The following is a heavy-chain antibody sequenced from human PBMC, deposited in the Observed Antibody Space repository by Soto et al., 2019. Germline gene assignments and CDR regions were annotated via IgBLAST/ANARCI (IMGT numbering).Heavy chain of an antibody. CDR3: ARVGGQLGPGFDY. D-gene: IGHD6-6*01. CDR2: ISSSSSYI. V-gene: IGHV3-21*01. J-gene: IGHJ4*01. CDR1: GFTFSSYS. Sequence: EVQLVESGGGLVKPGGSLRLSCAASGFTFSSYSMNWVRQAPGKGLEWVSSISSSSSYIYYADSVKGRFTISRDNAKNSLSRQLNSLRAETTAVYYCARVGGQLGPGFDYWGHGTLVTVSS.